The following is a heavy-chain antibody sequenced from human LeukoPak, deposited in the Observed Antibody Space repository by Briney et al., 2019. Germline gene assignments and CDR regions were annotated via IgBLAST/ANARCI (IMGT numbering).Heavy chain of an antibody. CDR3: ARVSCGGDCRGHYYHYYMDV. D-gene: IGHD2-21*02. V-gene: IGHV1-2*02. J-gene: IGHJ6*03. CDR2: INPNSGGT. CDR1: GYTFTGYY. Sequence: ASVKVSCKASGYTFTGYYMHWVRQAPGQGLEWMGWINPNSGGTNYAQKFQGRVTMTRDTSISTAYMELSRLRSDDTAVYYCARVSCGGDCRGHYYHYYMDVWGKGTSVTISS.